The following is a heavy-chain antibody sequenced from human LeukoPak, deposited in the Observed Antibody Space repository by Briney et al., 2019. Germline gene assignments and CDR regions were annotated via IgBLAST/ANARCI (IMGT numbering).Heavy chain of an antibody. CDR3: AREGITIFGVANSNWFDP. J-gene: IGHJ5*02. Sequence: PGGSLRLSCAVSGITLSNYGMTWVRQAPGKGLEWVAGISDTGGRTNYADSVKGRFTISRDNAKNSLYLQMNSLRAEDTAIYYCAREGITIFGVANSNWFDPWGQGTLVTVSS. CDR2: ISDTGGRT. D-gene: IGHD3-3*01. V-gene: IGHV3-23*01. CDR1: GITLSNYG.